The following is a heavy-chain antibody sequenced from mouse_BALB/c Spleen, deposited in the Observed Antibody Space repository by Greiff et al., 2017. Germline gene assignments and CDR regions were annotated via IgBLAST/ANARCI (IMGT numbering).Heavy chain of an antibody. CDR1: GFSLTSYG. J-gene: IGHJ3*01. CDR2: IWAGGST. D-gene: IGHD2-2*01. CDR3: ARGYGYDDGFAY. Sequence: VQLQQSGPGLVAPSQSLSITCTVSGFSLTSYGVHWVRQPPGKGLEWLGVIWAGGSTNYNSALMSRLSISEDNSKSQVFLKMNSLQTEDTAMYYCARGYGYDDGFAYWGQGTLVTVSA. V-gene: IGHV2-9*02.